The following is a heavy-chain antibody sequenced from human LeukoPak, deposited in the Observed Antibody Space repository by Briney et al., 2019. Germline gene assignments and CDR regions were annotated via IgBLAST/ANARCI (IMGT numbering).Heavy chain of an antibody. Sequence: GESLKISCKGSGYSFSDYWIGWVRQKPGKGLEWMGLIYPGDSETRYSPSFQGQVSSSVDKSINTAYLQWNSLRASDTATYYCARFDFYGDTRHFDYWGQGTRVTVSS. V-gene: IGHV5-51*01. D-gene: IGHD4-17*01. CDR3: ARFDFYGDTRHFDY. CDR1: GYSFSDYW. CDR2: IYPGDSET. J-gene: IGHJ4*02.